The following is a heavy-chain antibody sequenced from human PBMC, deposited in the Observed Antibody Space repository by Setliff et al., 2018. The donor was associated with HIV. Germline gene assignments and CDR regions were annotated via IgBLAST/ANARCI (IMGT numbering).Heavy chain of an antibody. J-gene: IGHJ3*02. CDR1: GGSISRYY. CDR3: ARSKTFYDFWGGYYTHGAFKI. CDR2: IFYSGIT. D-gene: IGHD3-3*01. Sequence: SETLSLTCTVSGGSISRYYWSWIRQPPGKGLEWIGSIFYSGITYYNPSLKSRVTISVDTSKNQFSLNLTSVTAADTAVYYCARSKTFYDFWGGYYTHGAFKIWGLGTMVTVSS. V-gene: IGHV4-59*12.